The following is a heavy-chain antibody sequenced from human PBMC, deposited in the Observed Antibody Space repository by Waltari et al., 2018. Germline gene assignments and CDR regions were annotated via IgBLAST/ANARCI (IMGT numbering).Heavy chain of an antibody. J-gene: IGHJ4*02. CDR3: ARDQRGYCSGGSCLFDY. D-gene: IGHD2-15*01. V-gene: IGHV3-21*01. CDR2: ISSSSSYI. Sequence: GLRWVSSISSSSSYIYYADSVKGRFTISRDNAKNSPYLQMNSLRAEDTAVYYCARDQRGYCSGGSCLFDYWGQGTLVTVSS.